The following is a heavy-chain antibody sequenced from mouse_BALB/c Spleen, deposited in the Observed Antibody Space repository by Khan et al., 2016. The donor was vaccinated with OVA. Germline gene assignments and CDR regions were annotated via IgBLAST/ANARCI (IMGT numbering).Heavy chain of an antibody. CDR2: ISYSGST. V-gene: IGHV3-8*02. CDR3: ARCDYDYDGAIAY. J-gene: IGHJ3*01. CDR1: GDSITSGY. D-gene: IGHD2-4*01. Sequence: EVQLQESGPSLVKPSQTLSLTCSVTGDSITSGYWNWIRQFPGNKLEYMGYISYSGSTYYNPSLNSRISITRDTSKNKYYLQLNSVTTEDTATYYCARCDYDYDGAIAYWGQGTLVTVSA.